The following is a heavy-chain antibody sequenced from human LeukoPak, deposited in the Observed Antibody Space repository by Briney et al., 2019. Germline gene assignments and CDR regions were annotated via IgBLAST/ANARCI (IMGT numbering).Heavy chain of an antibody. CDR1: GGSISSNSYY. CDR2: IYYTGST. V-gene: IGHV4-39*07. Sequence: SETLSLTCTVSGGSISSNSYYWAWISQPPGKGLEWIGSIYYTGSTYYNPSLKSRVTISVDTSKNQFSLKLSSVTAADTAVYYCAREAVVVTPYRYFDPWGRGTLVTVSS. J-gene: IGHJ2*01. CDR3: AREAVVVTPYRYFDP. D-gene: IGHD3-22*01.